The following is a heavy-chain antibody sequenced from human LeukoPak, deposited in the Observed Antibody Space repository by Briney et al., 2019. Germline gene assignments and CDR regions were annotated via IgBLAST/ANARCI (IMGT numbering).Heavy chain of an antibody. J-gene: IGHJ4*02. CDR3: ARYWILAYFDY. CDR1: GGSFSGYY. CDR2: INHSGST. Sequence: SETLSLTCAVYGGSFSGYYWSWIRQPPGKGLEWIGEINHSGSTNYNPSLKSRVTVSVDTSKNQFSLKLSSVTAADTAVYYCARYWILAYFDYWGQGTLVTVSS. V-gene: IGHV4-34*01. D-gene: IGHD2-15*01.